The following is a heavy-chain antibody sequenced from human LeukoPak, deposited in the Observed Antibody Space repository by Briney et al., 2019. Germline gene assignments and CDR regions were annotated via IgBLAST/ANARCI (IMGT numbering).Heavy chain of an antibody. V-gene: IGHV3-74*01. CDR1: GFTFSGHW. CDR3: AKGYGDLVAFDI. CDR2: INPDGSGT. D-gene: IGHD4-17*01. J-gene: IGHJ3*02. Sequence: GGSLRLSCAASGFTFSGHWMHWVRQVPGKGLMGVSRINPDGSGTTYADSVKGRFTISRDNSKNTLYLQMNSLRVEDTAVYYCAKGYGDLVAFDIWGQGTMVTVSS.